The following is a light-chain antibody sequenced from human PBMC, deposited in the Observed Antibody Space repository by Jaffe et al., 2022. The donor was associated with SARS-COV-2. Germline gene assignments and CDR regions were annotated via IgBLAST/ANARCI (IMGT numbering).Light chain of an antibody. Sequence: QSALTQPASVSGSLGQSITVSCTGTSSDVGYYNLVSWYQHHPGKAPKLIIYEGTKRPSGVSNRFSGSKSGNTASLTISGLQAEDEADYHCCSYAGSSTYVVFGGGTHLTVL. CDR1: SSDVGYYNL. J-gene: IGLJ2*01. V-gene: IGLV2-23*01. CDR3: CSYAGSSTYVV. CDR2: EGT.